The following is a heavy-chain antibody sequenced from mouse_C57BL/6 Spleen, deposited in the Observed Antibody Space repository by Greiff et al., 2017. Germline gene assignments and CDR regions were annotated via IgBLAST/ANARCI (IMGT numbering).Heavy chain of an antibody. V-gene: IGHV1-26*01. CDR2: INPNNGGT. CDR1: GYTFTDYY. Sequence: EVQLQQSGPELVKPGASVKISCKASGYTFTDYYMNWVKQSHGKSLEWIGDINPNNGGTSYNQKFKGKATLTVDKSSSTAYMELRSLTSEDSAVYYCARYDGYYVRYFDVWGTGTTVTVSS. J-gene: IGHJ1*03. D-gene: IGHD2-3*01. CDR3: ARYDGYYVRYFDV.